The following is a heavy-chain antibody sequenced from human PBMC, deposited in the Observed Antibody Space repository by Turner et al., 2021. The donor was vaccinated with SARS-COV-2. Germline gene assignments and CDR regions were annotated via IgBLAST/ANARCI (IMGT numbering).Heavy chain of an antibody. D-gene: IGHD1-26*01. V-gene: IGHV3-23*01. CDR3: AKDWSGSYFYFDY. CDR1: GFSFYSYA. Sequence: EVQLLESGGGLVQPGGSLRLSCAASGFSFYSYAMTWVRQAPGKGLEWVSTIKGSGGRTYYADSVKGRFTISRDNSKNTLYLQMNSLRAEDTATFYCAKDWSGSYFYFDYWGQGTLVTVSS. CDR2: IKGSGGRT. J-gene: IGHJ4*02.